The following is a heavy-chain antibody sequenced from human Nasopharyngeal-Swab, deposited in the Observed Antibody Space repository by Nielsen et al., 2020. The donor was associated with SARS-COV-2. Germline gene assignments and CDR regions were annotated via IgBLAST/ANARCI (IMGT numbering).Heavy chain of an antibody. CDR2: ISAYNGNT. CDR3: ARDSHFSTMVRGVIIYGMDV. V-gene: IGHV1-18*01. D-gene: IGHD3-10*01. J-gene: IGHJ6*02. Sequence: ASVKVSCKASGYTFTSYGISWVRQAPGQGLEWMGWISAYNGNTNYAQKLQGRVTMTTDTSTSTAYVELRSLRSDDTAVYYCARDSHFSTMVRGVIIYGMDVWGQGTTVTVSS. CDR1: GYTFTSYG.